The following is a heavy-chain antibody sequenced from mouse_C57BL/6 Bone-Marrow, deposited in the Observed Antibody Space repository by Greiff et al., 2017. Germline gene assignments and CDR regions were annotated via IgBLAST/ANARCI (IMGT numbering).Heavy chain of an antibody. CDR3: TREGIYYDYDWYFDV. D-gene: IGHD2-4*01. J-gene: IGHJ1*03. V-gene: IGHV5-9-1*02. CDR2: ISSGGDYI. CDR1: GFTFSSYA. Sequence: EVKLQESGEGLVKPGGSLKLSCAASGFTFSSYAMSWVRQTPEKRLEWVAYISSGGDYIYYADTVKGRFTISRDNARNTLYLQMSSLKSEDTAMYYCTREGIYYDYDWYFDVWGTGTTVTVSS.